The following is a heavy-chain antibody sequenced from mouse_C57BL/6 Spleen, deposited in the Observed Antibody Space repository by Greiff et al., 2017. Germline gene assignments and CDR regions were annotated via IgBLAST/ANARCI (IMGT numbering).Heavy chain of an antibody. D-gene: IGHD1-1*01. Sequence: QVQLQQPGAELVMPGASVKLSCKASGYTFTSYWMHWVKQRPGQGLEWIGEIDPSDSYTNYNQKFKGKSTLPVDKSSSTAYMQLSSLTSEDSAVYYCASGDESRFDYWGQGTTLTVSS. V-gene: IGHV1-69*01. J-gene: IGHJ2*01. CDR2: IDPSDSYT. CDR1: GYTFTSYW. CDR3: ASGDESRFDY.